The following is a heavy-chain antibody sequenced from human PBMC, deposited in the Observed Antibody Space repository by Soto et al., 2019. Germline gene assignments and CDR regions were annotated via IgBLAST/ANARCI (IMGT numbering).Heavy chain of an antibody. CDR2: ISWNSGSI. CDR3: AKSIIAAAVLGAFDI. V-gene: IGHV3-9*01. Sequence: EVQLVESGGGLVQPGRSLRLSCAASGFTFDDYAMHWVRQAPGKGLEWVSGISWNSGSIGYADSVKGRFTISRDNAKNSLYLQMNSLRAEDTALYYCAKSIIAAAVLGAFDIWGQGTMVTVSS. CDR1: GFTFDDYA. D-gene: IGHD6-13*01. J-gene: IGHJ3*02.